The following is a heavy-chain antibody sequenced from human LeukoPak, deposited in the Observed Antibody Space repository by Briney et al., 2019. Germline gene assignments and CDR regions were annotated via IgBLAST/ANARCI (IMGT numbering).Heavy chain of an antibody. CDR3: ARLTVWVGARLYPTIDY. Sequence: SETLSLTCAVYGGSFSGYYWSWIRQPPGKGLEWIGEINHGGSTNYNPSLKSRVTISVDTSKNQFSLKLSSVTAADTAVYYCARLTVWVGARLYPTIDYWGQGTLVTVSS. CDR1: GGSFSGYY. D-gene: IGHD1-26*01. CDR2: INHGGST. V-gene: IGHV4-34*01. J-gene: IGHJ4*02.